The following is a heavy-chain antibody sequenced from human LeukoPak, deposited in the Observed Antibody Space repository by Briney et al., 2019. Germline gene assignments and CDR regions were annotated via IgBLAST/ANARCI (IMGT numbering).Heavy chain of an antibody. V-gene: IGHV1-2*02. CDR2: INPNSGGT. J-gene: IGHJ4*02. D-gene: IGHD3-22*01. CDR3: ARVGYYESSGYYEY. CDR1: GYTXTXYX. Sequence: ASXXVSXKAXGYTXTXYXMXXVRQAPGQGLXWMGXINPNSGGTNYAQKFQGRVTMTRDTSISTVYMELSRLRSDDTAVYYCARVGYYESSGYYEYWGQGTLVTVSS.